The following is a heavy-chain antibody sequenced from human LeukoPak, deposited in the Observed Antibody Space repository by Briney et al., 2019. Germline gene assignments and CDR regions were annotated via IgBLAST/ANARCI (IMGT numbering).Heavy chain of an antibody. CDR1: GGSFSGYY. V-gene: IGHV4-34*01. J-gene: IGHJ4*02. D-gene: IGHD5-18*01. CDR3: AGGGSYGFR. CDR2: INHSGST. Sequence: SETLSLTCAVYGGSFSGYYWSWIRQPPGKGLEWIGEINHSGSTNYNPSLKSRVTISVDTSKNQFSLKLSSVTAADTAVYYCAGGGSYGFRWGQGTLVTVSS.